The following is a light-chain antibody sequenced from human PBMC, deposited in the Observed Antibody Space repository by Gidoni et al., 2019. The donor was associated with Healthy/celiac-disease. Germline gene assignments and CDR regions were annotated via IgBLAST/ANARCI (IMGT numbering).Light chain of an antibody. CDR2: SAS. CDR3: QQSSTMRPT. Sequence: DIQMTQSPSSLSASVGDRVTITCRASQSISGYLHWYQQKRGKAPNLLIHSASSLQSGVPSRFSGSGSGRDFTLTISSLQPEDSATYYCQQSSTMRPTFGGXTRVEI. J-gene: IGKJ4*01. V-gene: IGKV1-39*01. CDR1: QSISGY.